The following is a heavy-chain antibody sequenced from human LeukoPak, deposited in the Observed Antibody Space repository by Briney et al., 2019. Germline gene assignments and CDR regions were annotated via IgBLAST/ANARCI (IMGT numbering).Heavy chain of an antibody. Sequence: GASVKVSCKASGGTFSSYAISWVRQAPGQGLEWMGRIIPILGIANYAQKFQGRVTITADKSTSTAYMELSSLRSEDTAVYYCARSDYCTNGVCYTPFDYWGQGTLVTVSS. CDR3: ARSDYCTNGVCYTPFDY. CDR1: GGTFSSYA. D-gene: IGHD2-8*01. V-gene: IGHV1-69*04. J-gene: IGHJ4*02. CDR2: IIPILGIA.